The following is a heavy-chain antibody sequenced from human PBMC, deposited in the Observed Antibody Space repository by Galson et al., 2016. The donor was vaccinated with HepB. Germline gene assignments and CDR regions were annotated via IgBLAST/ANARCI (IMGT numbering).Heavy chain of an antibody. Sequence: SLRLSCAASGFTFSSSAMNWVRQAPGKGLEWLSHISGGSSTIYYADSVKGRFTVSRDNAKNSLYLQMNSLRDDDTAVYYCAKPFLSSGLYYFDYWGRGTLVTASS. CDR3: AKPFLSSGLYYFDY. CDR2: ISGGSSTI. V-gene: IGHV3-48*02. J-gene: IGHJ4*02. CDR1: GFTFSSSA. D-gene: IGHD6-19*01.